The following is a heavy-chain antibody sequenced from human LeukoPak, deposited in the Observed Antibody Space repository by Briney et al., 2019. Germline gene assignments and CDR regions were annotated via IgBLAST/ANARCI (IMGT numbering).Heavy chain of an antibody. J-gene: IGHJ6*02. V-gene: IGHV3-7*01. CDR1: GFTFSSYW. D-gene: IGHD1-1*01. Sequence: GGSLRLSCAASGFTFSSYWMSWVRQAPGKGLEWVANIKQDGSEKYYVDSVKGRFTISRDNAKNSLYLRMNSLRAEDTAVYYCAREDWRILSYYYGMDVWGQGTTVTVSS. CDR2: IKQDGSEK. CDR3: AREDWRILSYYYGMDV.